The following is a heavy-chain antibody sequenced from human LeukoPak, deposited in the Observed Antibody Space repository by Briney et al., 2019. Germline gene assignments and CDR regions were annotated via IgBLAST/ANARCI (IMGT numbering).Heavy chain of an antibody. Sequence: PGGSLRLSCAASGFTFSSYAMHWVRQAPGKGLEWVAVISYDGSNKYYADSVKGRFTISRDNSKNTLYLQMNSLRAEDTAVYYCARDQYYYDSSGDYHYYYYYGMDVWGQGTTVTVSS. V-gene: IGHV3-30-3*01. D-gene: IGHD3-22*01. CDR3: ARDQYYYDSSGDYHYYYYYGMDV. CDR2: ISYDGSNK. J-gene: IGHJ6*02. CDR1: GFTFSSYA.